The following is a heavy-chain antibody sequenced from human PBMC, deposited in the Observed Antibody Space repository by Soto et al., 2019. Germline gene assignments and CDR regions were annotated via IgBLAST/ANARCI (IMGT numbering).Heavy chain of an antibody. J-gene: IGHJ5*02. CDR3: ARDSPHCGGDCYPQHWFDP. CDR2: ISAYNGNT. D-gene: IGHD2-21*02. CDR1: GYTFTSYG. V-gene: IGHV1-18*01. Sequence: ASVKVSCKASGYTFTSYGISWVRQAPGQGLEWMGWISAYNGNTNYAQKLQGRVTMTTDTSTSTAYMELRSLRSDDTAVYYCARDSPHCGGDCYPQHWFDPWGQGTLVTVSS.